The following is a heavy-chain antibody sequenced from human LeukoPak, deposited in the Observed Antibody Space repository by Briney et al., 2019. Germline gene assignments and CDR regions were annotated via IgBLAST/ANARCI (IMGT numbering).Heavy chain of an antibody. CDR1: GGSFSGYY. Sequence: KPSETLSLTCAVYGGSFSGYYWSWIRQPPGKGLEWIGESNHSGSTNYNPSLKSRVTISVDTSKNQFSLKLTSVTAADTAIYYCARGSNYFDYWGQGILVTVSS. J-gene: IGHJ4*02. CDR2: SNHSGST. CDR3: ARGSNYFDY. V-gene: IGHV4-34*01.